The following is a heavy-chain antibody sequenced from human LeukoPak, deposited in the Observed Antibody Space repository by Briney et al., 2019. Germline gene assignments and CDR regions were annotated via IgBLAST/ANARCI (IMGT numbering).Heavy chain of an antibody. CDR3: AKKGYSYGYGYLY. J-gene: IGHJ4*02. V-gene: IGHV1-69*04. CDR1: GYTFTSYG. D-gene: IGHD5-18*01. Sequence: GASVNVSCKASGYTFTSYGISWVRQAPGQGLEWMGRIIPILGIANYAQKFQGRVTITADKSTSTAYMELSSLRSEDTAVYYCAKKGYSYGYGYLYWGQGTLVTVSS. CDR2: IIPILGIA.